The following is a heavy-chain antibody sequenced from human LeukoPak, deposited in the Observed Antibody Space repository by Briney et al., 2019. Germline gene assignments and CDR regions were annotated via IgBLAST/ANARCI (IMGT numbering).Heavy chain of an antibody. V-gene: IGHV4-34*01. CDR2: IYYSGST. J-gene: IGHJ4*02. CDR3: ARGDRNYLFDY. Sequence: SETLSLTCAVYGGSFSGYYWSWIRQPPGKGLEWIGYIYYSGSTYYNPSLKSRVTISVDTSKNQFSLKLSSVTAADTAVYYCARGDRNYLFDYWGQGTLVTVSS. D-gene: IGHD4-11*01. CDR1: GGSFSGYY.